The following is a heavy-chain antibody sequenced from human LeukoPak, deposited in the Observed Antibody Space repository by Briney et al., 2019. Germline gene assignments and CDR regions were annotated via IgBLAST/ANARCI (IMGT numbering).Heavy chain of an antibody. CDR2: INPNSGGT. V-gene: IGHV1-2*02. J-gene: IGHJ4*02. D-gene: IGHD2-2*01. Sequence: ASVKVSCKASGYTFTDYYMHWVRQAPGQGLEWMGWINPNSGGTNYAQKFQGRVTMTRDTSISTAYMELSRLRSDDTAVCYCARGAVPAALTIDYWGQGTLVTVSS. CDR3: ARGAVPAALTIDY. CDR1: GYTFTDYY.